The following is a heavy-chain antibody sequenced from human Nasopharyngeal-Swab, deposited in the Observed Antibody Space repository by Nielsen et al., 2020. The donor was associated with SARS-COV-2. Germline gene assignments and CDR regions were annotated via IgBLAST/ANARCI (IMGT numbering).Heavy chain of an antibody. J-gene: IGHJ4*02. CDR3: ARRTGGRGFDY. V-gene: IGHV4-34*01. Sequence: WIRQPPGKGPEWIGEINHSGSTNYNPSLKSRVTISVDTSKNQFSLKLSSVTAADTAVYYCARRTGGRGFDYWGQGTLVTVSS. CDR2: INHSGST. D-gene: IGHD3-16*01.